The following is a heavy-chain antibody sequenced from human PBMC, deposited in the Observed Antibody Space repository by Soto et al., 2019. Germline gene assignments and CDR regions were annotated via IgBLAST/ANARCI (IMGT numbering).Heavy chain of an antibody. V-gene: IGHV3-30*18. J-gene: IGHJ4*02. D-gene: IGHD1-26*01. CDR1: GFTFSNYG. Sequence: GGSLRLSCVGSGFTFSNYGMHWVRQPPGKGLEWVAPISDDGDKRYYADSVRGRLIISRGNSKDTLYLQMNSLGPDDTAVYFCAKARVRIVGANSFDYWGQGTPVTSPQ. CDR2: ISDDGDKR. CDR3: AKARVRIVGANSFDY.